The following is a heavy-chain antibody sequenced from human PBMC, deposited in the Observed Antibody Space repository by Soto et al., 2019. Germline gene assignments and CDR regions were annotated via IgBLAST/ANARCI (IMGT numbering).Heavy chain of an antibody. CDR1: GGSFNSYY. D-gene: IGHD6-19*01. Sequence: SETLSLTCAVYGGSFNSYYWSWIRQPPGKGLEWIGEINHDGSTTYSPSLKSRVTMSVDTSKNQFSLKLSSVTAADTAVYYCSASPVTLAGQNFASWGPGNLVTVSS. CDR3: SASPVTLAGQNFAS. CDR2: INHDGST. V-gene: IGHV4-34*01. J-gene: IGHJ5*01.